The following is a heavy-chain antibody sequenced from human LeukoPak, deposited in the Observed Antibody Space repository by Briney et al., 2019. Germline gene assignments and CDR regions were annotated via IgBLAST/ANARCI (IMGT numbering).Heavy chain of an antibody. V-gene: IGHV4-30-2*01. Sequence: PRQTLTLTCAVSGDPLSSDDCTWSWIPQPQGKELEWIGYTYHSGSSYSNPSIKSRVTISVDRTKYQFFLKLSSVTAADAADYYSATYSSGWAFDYWGQGTPVTVSS. D-gene: IGHD6-19*01. CDR1: GDPLSSDDCT. CDR2: TYHSGSS. CDR3: ATYSSGWAFDY. J-gene: IGHJ4*02.